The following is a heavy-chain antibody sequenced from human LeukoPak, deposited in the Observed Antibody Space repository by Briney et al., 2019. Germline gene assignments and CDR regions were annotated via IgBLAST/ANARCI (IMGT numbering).Heavy chain of an antibody. Sequence: PGGSLRLSCAGSGFTFGNSWMNWLRQTPGKGLEWVANIKQDGSEKYVDSVKGRFTISRDIAKTSLYLQMNSLRAEDTAVYYCAREASSHFTWGQGTLVTVSS. J-gene: IGHJ5*02. D-gene: IGHD3-3*02. CDR1: GFTFGNSW. CDR2: IKQDGSEK. V-gene: IGHV3-7*01. CDR3: AREASSHFT.